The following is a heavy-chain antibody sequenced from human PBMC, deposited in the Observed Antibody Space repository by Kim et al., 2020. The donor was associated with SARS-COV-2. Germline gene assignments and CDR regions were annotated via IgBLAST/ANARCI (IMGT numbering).Heavy chain of an antibody. J-gene: IGHJ4*02. CDR2: INTNTGNP. D-gene: IGHD1-1*01. V-gene: IGHV7-4-1*02. Sequence: ASVKVSCKASGYTFTTYGMNWVRQAPRQGLEWMGWINTNTGNPTYAQGFTGRFVFSLDTSVSTAYLQISSLKAEDTAVYYCARDKHAGTVDYWGQGTLVTVSP. CDR1: GYTFTTYG. CDR3: ARDKHAGTVDY.